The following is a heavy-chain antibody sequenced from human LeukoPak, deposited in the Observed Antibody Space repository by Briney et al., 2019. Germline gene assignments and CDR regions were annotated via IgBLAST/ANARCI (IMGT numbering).Heavy chain of an antibody. CDR3: ARRAYRGWELYFAY. V-gene: IGHV4-59*08. CDR2: IYYSGST. J-gene: IGHJ4*02. CDR1: GGSISSYY. D-gene: IGHD1-26*01. Sequence: SETLSLTCTVSGGSISSYYWSWIRQPPGKGLEWIGYIYYSGSTNYNPSLKSRVTISVDTSKNQFSLKLSSVTAADTAVYYCARRAYRGWELYFAYWGQGTLVTVS.